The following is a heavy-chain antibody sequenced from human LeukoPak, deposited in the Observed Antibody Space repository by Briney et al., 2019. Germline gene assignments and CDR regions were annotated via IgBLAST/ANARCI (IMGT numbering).Heavy chain of an antibody. CDR1: GGSLRSSGYY. Sequence: PSETLSLTCTVSGGSLRSSGYYWGWIRQPPGKGLEWIGSIYDSGSTYYNPSLKSRVTISVDTAKNQFSLKLSSVTAADTAVYYCARHWYRNYHMDVWGKGTTVTVSS. CDR2: IYDSGST. J-gene: IGHJ6*03. V-gene: IGHV4-39*01. CDR3: ARHWYRNYHMDV. D-gene: IGHD1-1*01.